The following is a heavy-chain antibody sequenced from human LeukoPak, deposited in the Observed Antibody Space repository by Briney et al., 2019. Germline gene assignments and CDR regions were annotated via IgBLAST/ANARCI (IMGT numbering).Heavy chain of an antibody. D-gene: IGHD2-15*01. V-gene: IGHV5-51*01. J-gene: IGHJ4*02. Sequence: GESLKISCQVSGYTFTSSWIGWLRQMPGKGLEWMGVIYPADSDTRYKPSLEGQVTISADKSISTAYLQWSSLKASDTAMYYCARRYCSGGTCYFDYWGQGTLVTVSS. CDR1: GYTFTSSW. CDR3: ARRYCSGGTCYFDY. CDR2: IYPADSDT.